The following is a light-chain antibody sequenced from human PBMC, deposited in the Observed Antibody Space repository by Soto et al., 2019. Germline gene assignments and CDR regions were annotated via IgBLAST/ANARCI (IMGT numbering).Light chain of an antibody. J-gene: IGLJ1*01. CDR3: AAWDDSLNGYV. CDR1: SSNIGSNS. CDR2: TIN. V-gene: IGLV1-44*01. Sequence: QAVVTQPPSASGTPGQRVTISCSGSSSNIGSNSVIWYQQLPGTAPKLLIYTINQRPSGVPDRFSGSQSGTSASLAISGLQSEDEADYYCAAWDDSLNGYVFGTGTKLTVL.